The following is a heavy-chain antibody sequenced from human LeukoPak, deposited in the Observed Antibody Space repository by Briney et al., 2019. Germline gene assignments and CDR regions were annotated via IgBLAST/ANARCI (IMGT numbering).Heavy chain of an antibody. D-gene: IGHD6-13*01. CDR1: GGSISSSSYY. CDR2: IYYSGST. J-gene: IGHJ4*02. V-gene: IGHV4-39*01. Sequence: SETLSLTCTVSGGSISSSSYYWGWLRQPPGTGLEWIGSIYYSGSTYYNPSLKSRVTISVDTSKNQFSLKLSSVTAADTAVYYCARRRSSSWYVSFDYWGQGTLVTVSS. CDR3: ARRRSSSWYVSFDY.